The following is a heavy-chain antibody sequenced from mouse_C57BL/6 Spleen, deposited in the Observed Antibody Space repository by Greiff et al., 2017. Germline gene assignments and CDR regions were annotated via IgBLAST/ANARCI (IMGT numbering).Heavy chain of an antibody. J-gene: IGHJ2*01. Sequence: ESGPGLVKPSQSLSLTCSVTGYSITSGYYWNWIRQFPGNKLEWMGYISYDGSNNYHPSLKNRISITLDPSKNQFFLKLNSVTTEDTATYYCARGWVDYWGQGTTLTVSS. CDR3: ARGWVDY. CDR2: ISYDGSN. D-gene: IGHD1-1*02. CDR1: GYSITSGYY. V-gene: IGHV3-6*01.